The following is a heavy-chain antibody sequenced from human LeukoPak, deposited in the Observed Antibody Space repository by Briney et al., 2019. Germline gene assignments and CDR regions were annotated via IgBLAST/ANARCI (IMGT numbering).Heavy chain of an antibody. CDR3: ARDHGYSYGYDI. CDR2: IIPILGIA. Sequence: SVKVSCKASGGTFSSYAISWVRQAPGQGLEWMGRIIPILGIANYAQKFQGRVTITADKSTSTAYVELSSLRSEDTAVYYCARDHGYSYGYDIWGQGTMVTVSS. J-gene: IGHJ3*02. V-gene: IGHV1-69*04. D-gene: IGHD5-18*01. CDR1: GGTFSSYA.